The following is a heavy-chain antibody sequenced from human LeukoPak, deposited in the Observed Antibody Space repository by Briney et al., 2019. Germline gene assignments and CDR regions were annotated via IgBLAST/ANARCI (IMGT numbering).Heavy chain of an antibody. CDR2: ISGSGGST. V-gene: IGHV3-23*01. Sequence: QTGGSLSLSCAASGFTFSSYAMSWVRHAPGKGLEWVSAISGSGGSTYYADSVKGRFTISRDNSKNTLYLQMNSLRAEDTAVYYCAKYSVVVVAATLDYWGQGTLVTVSS. J-gene: IGHJ4*02. D-gene: IGHD2-15*01. CDR1: GFTFSSYA. CDR3: AKYSVVVVAATLDY.